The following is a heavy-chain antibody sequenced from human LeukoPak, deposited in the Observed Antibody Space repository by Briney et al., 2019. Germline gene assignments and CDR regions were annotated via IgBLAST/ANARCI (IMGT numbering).Heavy chain of an antibody. CDR2: INHSGST. V-gene: IGHV4-34*01. J-gene: IGHJ4*02. D-gene: IGHD5-18*01. CDR3: ARYSYGYGDY. Sequence: SETLSLTCAVYGGSFSGYYWSWIRQPPGKGLEWIGEINHSGSTNYNPSRKSRVTISVDTSKNQFSLKLSSVTAADTAVYYCARYSYGYGDYWGQGTLVTVSS. CDR1: GGSFSGYY.